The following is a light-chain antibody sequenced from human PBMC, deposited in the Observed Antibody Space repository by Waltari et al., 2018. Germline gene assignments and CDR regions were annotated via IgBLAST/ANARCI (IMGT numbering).Light chain of an antibody. CDR3: QVWDSDTGIVL. CDR2: YDT. J-gene: IGLJ3*02. V-gene: IGLV3-21*04. Sequence: YRQRPGQAPELVIYYDTDRPAGVPDRFSAANPGNTASLTISRVEAGDEADYYCQVWDSDTGIVLFGGGTRLTVL.